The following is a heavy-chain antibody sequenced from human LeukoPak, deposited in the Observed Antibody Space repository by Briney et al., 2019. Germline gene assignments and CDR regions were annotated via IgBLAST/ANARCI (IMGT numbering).Heavy chain of an antibody. V-gene: IGHV5-51*01. J-gene: IGHJ6*02. CDR2: IYPGDSDT. Sequence: GESLNISCKGSGYSFTAYWIAWVRQMPGKGLEWMGIIYPGDSDTRYSPSFQGQVTISADKSISTAYLQWGSLKASDTAMYYCARISSTSYYYYYGMDVWGQGTTVTVSS. CDR1: GYSFTAYW. D-gene: IGHD2-2*01. CDR3: ARISSTSYYYYYGMDV.